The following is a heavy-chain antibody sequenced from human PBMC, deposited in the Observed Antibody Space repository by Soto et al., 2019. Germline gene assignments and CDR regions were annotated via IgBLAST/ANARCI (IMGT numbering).Heavy chain of an antibody. J-gene: IGHJ4*02. CDR1: GFTFSSYG. Sequence: ESGGGVVQPGRSLRLSCAASGFTFSSYGMHWVRQAPGKGLEWLAVIWYDGSDKYYADSVKGRFTISRDSSKNTLYLQMNSLRAEDTAVYYCARDAEDSSSWYYFDYWGQGTLVTVSS. CDR3: ARDAEDSSSWYYFDY. D-gene: IGHD6-13*01. V-gene: IGHV3-33*01. CDR2: IWYDGSDK.